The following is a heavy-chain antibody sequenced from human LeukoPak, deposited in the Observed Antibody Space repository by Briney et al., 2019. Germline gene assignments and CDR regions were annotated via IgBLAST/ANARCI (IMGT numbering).Heavy chain of an antibody. CDR3: ARAAYGGSYHSDY. J-gene: IGHJ4*02. D-gene: IGHD1-26*01. V-gene: IGHV4-61*01. CDR2: IYYNGNI. Sequence: SETLSLTCTVSGVSVSSSTYYWTWIRQPPGKGLEWIGYIYYNGNINYNPSLKSRVTISVDTSKNQFSLKLSSVTAADTAVYYCARAAYGGSYHSDYWGQGTLVTVSS. CDR1: GVSVSSSTYY.